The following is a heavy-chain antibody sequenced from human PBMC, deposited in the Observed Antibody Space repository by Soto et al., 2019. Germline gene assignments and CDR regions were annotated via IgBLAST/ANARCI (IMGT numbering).Heavy chain of an antibody. J-gene: IGHJ5*02. V-gene: IGHV2-5*01. CDR2: IYCNDDN. CDR3: APAIAAAGTDWFDP. D-gene: IGHD6-13*01. CDR1: AISLSTSGVG. Sequence: QITLKESGPTLVKPTQTLTLTCTFSAISLSTSGVGVGWLRQPPGKALEWLALIYCNDDNRYSPSLKSRLTITKDTSKNQVVLTMTNMDPVDTATYYCAPAIAAAGTDWFDPWGQGTLVTVSS.